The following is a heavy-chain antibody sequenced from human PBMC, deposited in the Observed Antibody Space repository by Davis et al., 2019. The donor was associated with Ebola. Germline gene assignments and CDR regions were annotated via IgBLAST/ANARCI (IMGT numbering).Heavy chain of an antibody. CDR3: ARDGPNYDVDY. Sequence: GGSLRLSCVASGFTFGDYGMHWVRQTPGKGLEWVSGISWNGGSKDYADSVKGRFTISRDKAKNPLYLQMNSLSVEDTAVYFCARDGPNYDVDYWGQGTLVTVSA. CDR2: ISWNGGSK. J-gene: IGHJ4*02. CDR1: GFTFGDYG. V-gene: IGHV3-20*04. D-gene: IGHD3-22*01.